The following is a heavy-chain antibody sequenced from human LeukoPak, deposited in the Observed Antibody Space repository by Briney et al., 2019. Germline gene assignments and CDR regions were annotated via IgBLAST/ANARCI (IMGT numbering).Heavy chain of an antibody. CDR3: ARDTPIVVVPAAPPHYYMDV. CDR2: INHSGST. V-gene: IGHV4-34*01. Sequence: PSETLSLTCAVYGGSFSGYYWSWIRQPPGKGLEWIGEINHSGSTNYNPSLKSRVTMSIDTSKNQFSLKLSSVTAADTAVYYCARDTPIVVVPAAPPHYYMDVWGKGTTVTDSS. CDR1: GGSFSGYY. D-gene: IGHD2-2*01. J-gene: IGHJ6*03.